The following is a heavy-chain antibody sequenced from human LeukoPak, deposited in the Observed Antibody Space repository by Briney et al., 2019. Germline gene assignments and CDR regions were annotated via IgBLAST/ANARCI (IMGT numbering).Heavy chain of an antibody. Sequence: GGSLRLSCAASGFTFSSSAMSWVRQAPGKGLEWVSAISNNGGYTYYADSVKGRFTISRDNSKSTLYLQMNSLRAEDTAVYYCAKDHPPYCGGDCSYFDYWGQGTLVTVSS. V-gene: IGHV3-23*01. CDR1: GFTFSSSA. CDR2: ISNNGGYT. J-gene: IGHJ4*02. D-gene: IGHD2-21*02. CDR3: AKDHPPYCGGDCSYFDY.